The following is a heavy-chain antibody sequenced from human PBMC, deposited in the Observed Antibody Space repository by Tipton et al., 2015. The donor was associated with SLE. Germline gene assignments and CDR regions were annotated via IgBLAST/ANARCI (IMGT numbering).Heavy chain of an antibody. D-gene: IGHD1-26*01. V-gene: IGHV4-38-2*01. CDR3: ARRGIVGAIDY. CDR2: IYHSGST. Sequence: TLSLTCAVSGYSISSGYYWGWIRQPPGKGLEWIGSIYHSGSTNYNPSLKSRLTISVDTSKNQFSLKLSSVTAADTAVYYCARRGIVGAIDYWGQGTLVTVSS. CDR1: GYSISSGYY. J-gene: IGHJ4*02.